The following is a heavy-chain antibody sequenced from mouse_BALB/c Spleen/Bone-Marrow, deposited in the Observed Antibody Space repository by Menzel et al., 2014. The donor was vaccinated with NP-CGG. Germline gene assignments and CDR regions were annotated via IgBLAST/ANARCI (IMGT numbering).Heavy chain of an antibody. Sequence: EVKLVESGGGLVQPGGSLRLSCATSGFIFTDYYMSWVRQPPGKALEWLGFIRNKANGYTTEYSASVKGRFTISRDNSQSILYLQMNTLRAEDSATYYCAVMDYWGQGTSVTVSS. CDR1: GFIFTDYY. V-gene: IGHV7-3*02. CDR3: AVMDY. J-gene: IGHJ4*01. CDR2: IRNKANGYTT.